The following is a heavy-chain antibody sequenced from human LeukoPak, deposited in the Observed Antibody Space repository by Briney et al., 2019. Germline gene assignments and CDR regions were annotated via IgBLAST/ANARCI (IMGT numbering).Heavy chain of an antibody. D-gene: IGHD3-3*01. V-gene: IGHV3-11*01. CDR2: ISSSGSTI. CDR1: GFTFSDHY. Sequence: PGGSLRLSCAASGFTFSDHYMSWIRPAPGKGLAWVSYISSSGSTIYYADSVKGRFTVSRDNAKNSLYLQMNSLRAEDTAVYYCARGEDCDFWSGYSVYWGQGTLVTVSS. CDR3: ARGEDCDFWSGYSVY. J-gene: IGHJ4*02.